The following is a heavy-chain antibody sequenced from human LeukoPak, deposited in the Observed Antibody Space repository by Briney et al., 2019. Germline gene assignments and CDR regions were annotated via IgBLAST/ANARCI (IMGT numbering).Heavy chain of an antibody. CDR1: GFTVSSNY. V-gene: IGHV3-66*01. J-gene: IGHJ4*02. CDR3: ARDQVDIVATSSDY. CDR2: IYSGGST. Sequence: GGSLRLSCAASGFTVSSNYMSWVRQAPGKGLEWVSVIYSGGSTYYADSVKGRFTISRDNSKNTLYLQMNSLRAEDTAVYYCARDQVDIVATSSDYWGQGTLVTVSS. D-gene: IGHD5-12*01.